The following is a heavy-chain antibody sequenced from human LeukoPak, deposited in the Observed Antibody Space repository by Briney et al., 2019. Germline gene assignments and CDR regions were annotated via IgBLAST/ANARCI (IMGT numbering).Heavy chain of an antibody. CDR2: IKQDGSEK. CDR3: ARVTKQDAFDI. CDR1: GFIFSSYW. Sequence: PGGSLRLSCAASGFIFSSYWMSWVRQAPGKGLEWVANIKQDGSEKYYVDSVKGRFTISRDNAKNSLYLQMNSLRAEDTAVYYCARVTKQDAFDIWGQGTMVTVSS. J-gene: IGHJ3*02. V-gene: IGHV3-7*01. D-gene: IGHD3-3*01.